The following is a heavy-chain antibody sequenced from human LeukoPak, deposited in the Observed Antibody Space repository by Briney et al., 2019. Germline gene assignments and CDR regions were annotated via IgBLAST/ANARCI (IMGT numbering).Heavy chain of an antibody. CDR1: GFTFSGYA. D-gene: IGHD3-22*01. J-gene: IGHJ4*02. CDR3: AKDTYYCDSSGYYPTE. V-gene: IGHV3-23*01. Sequence: PGGSLRLSCAASGFTFSGYAMSWVRQAPGKGLEWVSAISGSGGSTYYADSVKGRFTISRDNSKNTLYLQMNSLRAEDTAVYYCAKDTYYCDSSGYYPTEWGQGTLVTVSS. CDR2: ISGSGGST.